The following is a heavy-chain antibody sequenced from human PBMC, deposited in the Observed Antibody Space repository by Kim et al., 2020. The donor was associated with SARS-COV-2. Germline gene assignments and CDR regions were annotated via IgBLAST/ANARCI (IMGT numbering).Heavy chain of an antibody. Sequence: FNDYAVSVKSRITINPDTSKNQFSLQLNSVTPEDTAVYYCARSAEDAFDIWGQGTMVTVSS. D-gene: IGHD6-19*01. J-gene: IGHJ3*02. CDR2: FN. V-gene: IGHV6-1*01. CDR3: ARSAEDAFDI.